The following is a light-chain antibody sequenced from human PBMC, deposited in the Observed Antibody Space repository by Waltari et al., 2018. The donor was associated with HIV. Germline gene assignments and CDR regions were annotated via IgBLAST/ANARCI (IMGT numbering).Light chain of an antibody. CDR3: SSYASSNHV. Sequence: QSALTQPPSASGSPGPPVTISCNGTSSDVGGYNLVSWYQQHPGKVPKLMIYEVTKRPSGVPDRFYGSKSGNTASLTVSGLQAEDEADYYCSSYASSNHVFGTGTKVTVL. CDR2: EVT. V-gene: IGLV2-8*01. J-gene: IGLJ1*01. CDR1: SSDVGGYNL.